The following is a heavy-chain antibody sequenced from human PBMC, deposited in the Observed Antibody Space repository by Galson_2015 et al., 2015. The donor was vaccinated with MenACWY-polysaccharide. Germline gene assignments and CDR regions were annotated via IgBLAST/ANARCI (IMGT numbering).Heavy chain of an antibody. Sequence: SLRLSCAASGFTFSSYGMHWVRQAPGKGLEWVAVISYDGSNKYYADSVKGRFTISRDNSKNTLYLQMNSLRAEDTAVYYCAKDLHLTGTTIDYWGQGTLVTVSS. J-gene: IGHJ4*02. CDR3: AKDLHLTGTTIDY. CDR1: GFTFSSYG. CDR2: ISYDGSNK. V-gene: IGHV3-30*18. D-gene: IGHD1-20*01.